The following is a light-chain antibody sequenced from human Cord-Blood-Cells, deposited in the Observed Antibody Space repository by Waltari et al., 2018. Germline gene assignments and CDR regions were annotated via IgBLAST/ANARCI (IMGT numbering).Light chain of an antibody. CDR3: SSYTSSNTWV. J-gene: IGLJ3*02. Sequence: QSALTQPASVSGSPGQSITISCTGTSCDVGGYNYVPWYQQHPGKAPKLMIYDVSNRPSGVSNRFSGSKSGNTASLTISGLQAEDEADYYCSSYTSSNTWVFGGGTKLTVL. CDR2: DVS. CDR1: SCDVGGYNY. V-gene: IGLV2-14*01.